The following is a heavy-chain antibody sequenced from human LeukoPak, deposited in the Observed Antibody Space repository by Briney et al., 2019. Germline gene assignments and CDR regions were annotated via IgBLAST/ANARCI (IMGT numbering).Heavy chain of an antibody. CDR1: GYTFTSYG. V-gene: IGHV1-69*04. CDR3: ARALQDYYYYYMDV. D-gene: IGHD3-16*02. J-gene: IGHJ6*03. Sequence: GASVKVSCKASGYTFTSYGISWVRQAPGQGLEWMGRIIPILGIANYAQKFQGRVTITADKSTSTAYMELSSLRSEDTAVYYCARALQDYYYYYMDVWGKGTTVTVSS. CDR2: IIPILGIA.